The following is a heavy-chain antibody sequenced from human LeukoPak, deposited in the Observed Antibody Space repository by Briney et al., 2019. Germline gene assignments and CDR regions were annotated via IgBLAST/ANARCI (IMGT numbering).Heavy chain of an antibody. D-gene: IGHD3-22*01. Sequence: SETLSLTCAVSGDSISGSYWSWIRQPPGKGLEWIGFLSYSGTTSYNPSLKSRLTISGDTSRNQFSLKLSSVTAADTAVYYCARTRGYPNWFDPWGQGTLVTVSS. V-gene: IGHV4-59*08. J-gene: IGHJ5*02. CDR3: ARTRGYPNWFDP. CDR2: LSYSGTT. CDR1: GDSISGSY.